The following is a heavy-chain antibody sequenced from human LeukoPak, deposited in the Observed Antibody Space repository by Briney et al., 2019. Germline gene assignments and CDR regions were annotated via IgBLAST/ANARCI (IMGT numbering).Heavy chain of an antibody. CDR1: GFTFSSYW. CDR3: AREGRVSGYDFDC. Sequence: GGSLRLSCAASGFTFSSYWMHWVRQAPGKGLVWVSRINSDGSSITYADSVKGRFTISRDNAKNTLFLQMNSLRVEDTAMYYCAREGRVSGYDFDCWGQGTLVTVSS. CDR2: INSDGSSI. V-gene: IGHV3-74*03. J-gene: IGHJ4*02. D-gene: IGHD5-12*01.